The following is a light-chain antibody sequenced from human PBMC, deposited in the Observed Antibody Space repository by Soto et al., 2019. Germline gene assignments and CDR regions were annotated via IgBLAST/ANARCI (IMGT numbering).Light chain of an antibody. V-gene: IGKV3-11*01. Sequence: EIVLTQSPATLSLSSGERATLSCWASQSVSNYFVWYQQKPGQAPRLLIYDASKRATGIPARFSGSGSGTDFTLTISSLEPEDFAVYYGKQRSIWPWTFGQGTKVDIK. CDR3: KQRSIWPWT. CDR2: DAS. J-gene: IGKJ1*01. CDR1: QSVSNY.